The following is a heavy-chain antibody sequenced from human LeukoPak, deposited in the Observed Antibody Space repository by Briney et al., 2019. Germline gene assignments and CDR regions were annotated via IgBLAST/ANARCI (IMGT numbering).Heavy chain of an antibody. Sequence: GGSLRLSCAGSAFTFSNYAMGWVRQAPGKGLEWLAGISGSGSGTDYADSVRGRFTISRDNSGNTLFLQMNSLRAEDTAVYYCAKDLLWTGSVDSNYYIDAWGKGTTVTVSS. D-gene: IGHD3/OR15-3a*01. V-gene: IGHV3-23*01. CDR2: ISGSGSGT. CDR1: AFTFSNYA. J-gene: IGHJ6*03. CDR3: AKDLLWTGSVDSNYYIDA.